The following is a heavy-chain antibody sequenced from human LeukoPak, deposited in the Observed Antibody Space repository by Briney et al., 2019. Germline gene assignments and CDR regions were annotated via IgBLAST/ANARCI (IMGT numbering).Heavy chain of an antibody. V-gene: IGHV3-30*02. CDR1: GFTFSNYG. CDR2: IRYDGSNK. D-gene: IGHD3-3*01. Sequence: PGGSLRLSCAASGFTFSNYGMHWVRQAPGKGLEWVAFIRYDGSNKYYADSVKGRFTISRDNSKNTLYLQMNSLRVEDTAVYYCAKVQYYDETYWGQGTLVTVSS. J-gene: IGHJ4*02. CDR3: AKVQYYDETY.